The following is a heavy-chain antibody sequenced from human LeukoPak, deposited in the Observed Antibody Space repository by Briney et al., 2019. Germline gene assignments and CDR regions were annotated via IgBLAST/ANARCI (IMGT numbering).Heavy chain of an antibody. CDR1: NYSARSDVH. J-gene: IGHJ4*02. V-gene: IGHV4-38-2*02. CDR2: VYQSGHA. CDR3: ASLRFGDSYFDL. Sequence: WETLSLTCKVSNYSARSDVHWSWIRQSPGRGLEWIASVYQSGHAYYSPSLKSRVLISFDTSKKELSLKINSVTATDTALYYCASLRFGDSYFDLWGQGTQVTVPS. D-gene: IGHD3-10*01.